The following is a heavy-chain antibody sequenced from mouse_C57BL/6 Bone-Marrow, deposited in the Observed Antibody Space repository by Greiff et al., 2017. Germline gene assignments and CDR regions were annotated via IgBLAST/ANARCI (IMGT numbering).Heavy chain of an antibody. CDR1: GFSLSTFGMG. J-gene: IGHJ2*01. V-gene: IGHV8-8*01. Sequence: QVTLKVCGPGILQPSQTLSLTCSFSGFSLSTFGMGVGWIRQPSGKGLEWLAHIWWDDDKYYKPVLKSRLTISKDTSKTQVFLKIANVDTAVTATYYCARETYYYDSGRFDYWGRGNALTVSA. CDR2: IWWDDDK. D-gene: IGHD1-1*01. CDR3: ARETYYYDSGRFDY.